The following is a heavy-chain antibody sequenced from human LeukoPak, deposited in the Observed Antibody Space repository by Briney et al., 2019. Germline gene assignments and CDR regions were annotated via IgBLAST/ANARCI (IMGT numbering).Heavy chain of an antibody. V-gene: IGHV2-70*11. CDR2: IDWDDDK. J-gene: IGHJ5*02. CDR3: ARYNYYGSGSYYNPQGWFDP. CDR1: GFSLSTSGMC. Sequence: SGPALVKPTQTLTLTCTFSGFSLSTSGMCVSWIRQPPGKALEWLARIDWDDDKYYSTSLKTRLTISKDTSKNQVVLTMTNMDPVDTATYYCARYNYYGSGSYYNPQGWFDPWGQGTLVTVSS. D-gene: IGHD3-10*01.